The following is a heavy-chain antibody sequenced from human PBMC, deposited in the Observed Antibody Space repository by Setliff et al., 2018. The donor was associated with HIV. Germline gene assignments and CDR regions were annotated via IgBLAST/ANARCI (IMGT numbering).Heavy chain of an antibody. V-gene: IGHV1-8*03. CDR1: GYTFTSYD. CDR2: LNPKSGDT. CDR3: ATPMFPNYHDNSVLID. Sequence: ASVKVSCKTSGYTFTSYDVIWVRQATGQGLEWSGYLNPKSGDTGAAQRFQDRLTITADTSLSTAYLELGSPQSDVTAVDYCATPMFPNYHDNSVLIDWCQGTPVTVSS. J-gene: IGHJ1*01. D-gene: IGHD3-22*01.